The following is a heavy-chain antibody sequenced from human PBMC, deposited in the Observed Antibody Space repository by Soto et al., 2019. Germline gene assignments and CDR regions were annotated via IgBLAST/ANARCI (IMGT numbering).Heavy chain of an antibody. D-gene: IGHD1-26*01. J-gene: IGHJ6*03. CDR1: GGSFSGYY. V-gene: IGHV4-34*01. CDR3: ARGQIVIYPLYYYYYMDV. CDR2: INHSGST. Sequence: SETLSLTCAVYGGSFSGYYWSWIRQPPGKGLEWIGEINHSGSTNYNPSLKSRVTISVDTSKNQFSLKLSSVTAADTAVYYCARGQIVIYPLYYYYYMDVWGKGTTVTVSS.